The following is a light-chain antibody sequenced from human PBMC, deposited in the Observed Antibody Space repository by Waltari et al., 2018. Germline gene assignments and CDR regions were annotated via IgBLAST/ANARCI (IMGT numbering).Light chain of an antibody. CDR3: SSRNGRANQVV. CDR1: SLITSY. V-gene: IGLV3-19*01. CDR2: GKD. Sequence: SSELTQDPAVSVALGQTVRFTCQGDSLITSYASWYQLKPGQATVLVIYGKDKRPSGVPDRISGYSSGTTSSLTITGAQAEDEADDYCSSRNGRANQVVFAGGTKVTVL. J-gene: IGLJ3*02.